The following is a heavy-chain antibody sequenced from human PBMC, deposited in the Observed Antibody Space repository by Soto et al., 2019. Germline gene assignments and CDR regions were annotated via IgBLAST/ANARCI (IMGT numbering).Heavy chain of an antibody. V-gene: IGHV1-18*01. CDR1: GYTFTSYG. Sequence: ASVKVSCKASGYTFTSYGISWVRQAPGQGLEWMGWISAYNGNTNYAQKLQGRVTRTPDKSTSTAYMELRSLRSDDTAAYYCARVLLTYYDFWSGSKPFDYWGQGTLVTVSS. D-gene: IGHD3-3*01. J-gene: IGHJ4*02. CDR2: ISAYNGNT. CDR3: ARVLLTYYDFWSGSKPFDY.